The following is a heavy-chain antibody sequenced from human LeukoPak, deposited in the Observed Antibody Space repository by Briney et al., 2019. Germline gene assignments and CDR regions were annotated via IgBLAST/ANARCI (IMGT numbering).Heavy chain of an antibody. J-gene: IGHJ4*02. CDR1: GDSVSSGNYY. CDR3: ARTVATSYHFDH. Sequence: SETLSLTCTVSGDSVSSGNYYWRWIRQSPGKGLEWIGYIYHSGSTIYNPSLKSRVTMSVDTSENQFSLKVFSVTAADTAVYFCARTVATSYHFDHWGQGTLVTVSS. D-gene: IGHD5-12*01. V-gene: IGHV4-61*01. CDR2: IYHSGST.